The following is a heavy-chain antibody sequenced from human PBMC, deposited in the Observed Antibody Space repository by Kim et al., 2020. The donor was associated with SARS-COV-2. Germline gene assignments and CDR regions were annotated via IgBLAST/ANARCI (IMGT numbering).Heavy chain of an antibody. CDR3: AKDMGSYSSSWATFKPNYYYYYGMDV. Sequence: GGSLRLSCAASGFTFDDYAMHWVRQAPGKGLEWVSGISWNSGSIGYADSVKGRFTISRDNAKNSLYLQMNSLRAEDTALYYCAKDMGSYSSSWATFKPNYYYYYGMDVWGQGTTVTVSS. CDR2: ISWNSGSI. D-gene: IGHD6-13*01. CDR1: GFTFDDYA. V-gene: IGHV3-9*01. J-gene: IGHJ6*02.